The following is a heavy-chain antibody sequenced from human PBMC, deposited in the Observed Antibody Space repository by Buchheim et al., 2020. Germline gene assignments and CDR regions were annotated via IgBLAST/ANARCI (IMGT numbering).Heavy chain of an antibody. CDR2: IYYSGST. V-gene: IGHV4-59*08. CDR1: GGSISSYY. D-gene: IGHD3-3*01. CDR3: ARHTGEIGFWSGYYTHWFDP. J-gene: IGHJ5*02. Sequence: QVQLQESGPGLVKPSETLSLTCTVSGGSISSYYWSWIRQPPGEGLEWIGYIYYSGSTNYNPSLKSRVTISVDTSKNQFSLKLSSVTAADTAVYYCARHTGEIGFWSGYYTHWFDPWGQGTL.